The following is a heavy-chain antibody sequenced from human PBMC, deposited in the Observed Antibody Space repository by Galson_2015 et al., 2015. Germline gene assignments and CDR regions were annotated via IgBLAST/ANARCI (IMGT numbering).Heavy chain of an antibody. CDR3: ARGESSGFFDY. D-gene: IGHD6-19*01. CDR2: INSDGSST. J-gene: IGHJ4*02. CDR1: GFIFRNYW. V-gene: IGHV3-74*01. Sequence: SLRLSCAASGFIFRNYWMHWVRQDPGKGLVWVSRINSDGSSTSYADSVKGRFTISRDNAKNTLYLQMNSLRAEDTAVYYCARGESSGFFDYWGQGTLVTVSS.